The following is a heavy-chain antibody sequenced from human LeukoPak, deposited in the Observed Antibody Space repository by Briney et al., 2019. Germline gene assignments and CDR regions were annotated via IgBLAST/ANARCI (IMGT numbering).Heavy chain of an antibody. CDR1: GFTFSRYW. Sequence: GGSLRLSCAASGFTFSRYWMHWVRQAPGKGLVWVSRINSDGRSTNYADSVKGRFSISRDNSKNTLYLQMNSLRAEDTAVYYCARGVKIDYWGQGTLVTVSS. J-gene: IGHJ4*02. V-gene: IGHV3-74*01. CDR3: ARGVKIDY. CDR2: INSDGRST.